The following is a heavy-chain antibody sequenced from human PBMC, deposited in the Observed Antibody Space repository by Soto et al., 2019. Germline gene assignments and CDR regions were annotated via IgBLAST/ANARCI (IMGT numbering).Heavy chain of an antibody. CDR2: IIPIFGTA. J-gene: IGHJ6*02. CDR1: GGTFSSYA. V-gene: IGHV1-69*01. CDR3: XXXXXXXXXXXYYGMDV. Sequence: QVQLVQSGAEVKKPGSSVKVSCKASGGTFSSYAISWVRQAPGQGLEWXXGIIPIFGTANYAQKFQGRVTITADESTSXXYXXXXXXXXXXXXXXXXXXXXXXXXXXXYYGMDVWGQGTTVTVSS.